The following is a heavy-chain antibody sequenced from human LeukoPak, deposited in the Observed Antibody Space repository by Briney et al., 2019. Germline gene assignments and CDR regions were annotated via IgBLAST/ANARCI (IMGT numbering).Heavy chain of an antibody. Sequence: SETLSLICSVSGGSISSSSYYWGWIRQPPGKGLEWIGSSDYSGSTYNNPSLKSRVTISVDTSKNQFYLKLRSVTAADTAVYYCARQYYDYVWGTYLCYFDYWGQGSPVTVSS. CDR2: SDYSGST. CDR3: ARQYYDYVWGTYLCYFDY. V-gene: IGHV4-39*01. D-gene: IGHD3-16*02. CDR1: GGSISSSSYY. J-gene: IGHJ4*02.